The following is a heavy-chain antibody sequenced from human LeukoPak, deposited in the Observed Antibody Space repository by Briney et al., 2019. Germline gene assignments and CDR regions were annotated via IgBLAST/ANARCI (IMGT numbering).Heavy chain of an antibody. Sequence: GGSLRLSCAASGFTFSSYGMHWVRQAPGKGLEWVAVISYDGSNKYYADSVKGRFTISRDNSKNRLYLQMNSLRAEDTAMYYCARARVAAAGTWDYWGQGTLVTVSS. CDR1: GFTFSSYG. CDR3: ARARVAAAGTWDY. V-gene: IGHV3-30*03. D-gene: IGHD6-13*01. J-gene: IGHJ4*02. CDR2: ISYDGSNK.